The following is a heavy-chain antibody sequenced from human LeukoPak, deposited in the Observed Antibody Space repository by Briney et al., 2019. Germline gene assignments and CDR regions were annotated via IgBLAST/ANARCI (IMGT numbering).Heavy chain of an antibody. CDR3: ASVLNTPNDC. V-gene: IGHV1-2*02. CDR1: GYTFPDYY. CDR2: INPDKGGT. D-gene: IGHD2/OR15-2a*01. J-gene: IGHJ4*02. Sequence: ASVKVSCKASGYTFPDYYFHWVRQAPGQGLEWVGWINPDKGGTNYAHKFQGRVTMPSHTSLSTAYMELSRLTSDDTAVYYCASVLNTPNDCWGQGALVTVSS.